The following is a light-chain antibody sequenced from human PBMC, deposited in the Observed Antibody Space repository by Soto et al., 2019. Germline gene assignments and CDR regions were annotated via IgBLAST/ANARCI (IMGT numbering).Light chain of an antibody. V-gene: IGKV1-39*01. CDR3: QQSFSAPPYS. CDR1: QSITTY. CDR2: YAS. J-gene: IGKJ2*03. Sequence: DIQMTQSPSSLSASVGDRVTISCRASQSITTYLNWYQQKPGQAPKLLIYYASTLQSGVPSRFSGSGTGTDFTLTISSLQPEDFATYYCQQSFSAPPYSFGQGTKLEIK.